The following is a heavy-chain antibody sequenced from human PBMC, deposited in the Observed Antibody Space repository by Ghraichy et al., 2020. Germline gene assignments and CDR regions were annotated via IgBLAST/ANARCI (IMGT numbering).Heavy chain of an antibody. CDR3: ARQKETVAGFQDWYFDL. CDR2: IYYSGST. J-gene: IGHJ2*01. V-gene: IGHV4-39*01. Sequence: SETLSLTCTVSGGSISSSSYYWGWIRQPPGKGLEWIGSIYYSGSTYYNPSLKSRVTISVDTSKNQFSLKLSSVTAADTAVYYCARQKETVAGFQDWYFDLWGRGTLVTVSS. CDR1: GGSISSSSYY. D-gene: IGHD6-19*01.